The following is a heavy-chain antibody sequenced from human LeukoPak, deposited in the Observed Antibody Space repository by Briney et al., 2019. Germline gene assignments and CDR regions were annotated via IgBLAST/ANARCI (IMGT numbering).Heavy chain of an antibody. V-gene: IGHV1-2*02. D-gene: IGHD2-15*01. CDR3: ARDRDGGSAVAGNF. CDR1: GYTFTGYY. CDR2: INPNSGGT. J-gene: IGHJ4*02. Sequence: ASVKVSCKASGYTFTGYYMHWVRQAPGQGLEWMGWINPNSGGTNYAQKFQGRVTMTRDTSISTAYMELSRLRSDDTAVYYCARDRDGGSAVAGNFWGQGTLVIVSS.